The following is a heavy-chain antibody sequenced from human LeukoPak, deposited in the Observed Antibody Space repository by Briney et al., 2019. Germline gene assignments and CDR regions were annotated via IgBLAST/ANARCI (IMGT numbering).Heavy chain of an antibody. CDR1: GFTVSSNY. CDR2: IYSGGRI. Sequence: GGSLRLSCAASGFTVSSNYLSWVRQAQGKGLEWVSLIYSGGRIFYADSVKGRFIISTDNSKNTLYLQMNSLRAEDTAVYYCASGFSYGKVDYWGQGTLVTVSS. CDR3: ASGFSYGKVDY. J-gene: IGHJ4*02. V-gene: IGHV3-66*01. D-gene: IGHD5-18*01.